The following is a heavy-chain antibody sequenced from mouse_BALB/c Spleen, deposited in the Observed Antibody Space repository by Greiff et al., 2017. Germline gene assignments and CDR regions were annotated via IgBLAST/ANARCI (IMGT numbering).Heavy chain of an antibody. CDR1: GYTFTSYN. J-gene: IGHJ1*01. Sequence: QVQLQQPGAELVKPGASVKMSCKASGYTFTSYNMHWVKQTPGQGLEWIGAIYPGNGDTSYNQKFKGKATLTADKSSSTAYMQLSSLTSEDSAVYYCARGGGNWYFDVWGAGTTVTVSS. CDR2: IYPGNGDT. CDR3: ARGGGNWYFDV. D-gene: IGHD1-1*02. V-gene: IGHV1-12*01.